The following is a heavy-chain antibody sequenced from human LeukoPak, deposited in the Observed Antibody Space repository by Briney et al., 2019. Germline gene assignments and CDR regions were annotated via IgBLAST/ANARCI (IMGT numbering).Heavy chain of an antibody. V-gene: IGHV3-11*04. CDR1: GFTFSDYY. CDR2: IGSNGGNI. D-gene: IGHD3-10*01. CDR3: ARIYYFGSGSGEY. J-gene: IGHJ4*02. Sequence: PGGSLRLSCEASGFTFSDYYMSWIRQAPGKGPEWVSYIGSNGGNIFYADSVKGRFTISRDNVKNALYLQLDSLRVEDTARYYCARIYYFGSGSGEYWGQGTMVTVSS.